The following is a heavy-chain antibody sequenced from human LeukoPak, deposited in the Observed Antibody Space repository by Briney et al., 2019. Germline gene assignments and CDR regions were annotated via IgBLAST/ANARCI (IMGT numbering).Heavy chain of an antibody. J-gene: IGHJ3*02. D-gene: IGHD6-6*01. V-gene: IGHV3-30*02. CDR2: IRYDGSNK. Sequence: GGSLRLSCAASGFTFSSYGMHWVRQAPGKGLEWVAFIRYDGSNKYYADSVKGRFTISRDNSKNTLYLQMNSLRAEDTAVYYCAKDLDEYSSSFGAFDIWGQGTMVTVSS. CDR1: GFTFSSYG. CDR3: AKDLDEYSSSFGAFDI.